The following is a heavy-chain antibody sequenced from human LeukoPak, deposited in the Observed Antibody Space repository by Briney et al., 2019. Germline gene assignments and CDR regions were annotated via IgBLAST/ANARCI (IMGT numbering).Heavy chain of an antibody. CDR2: INTNTGNP. Sequence: GASVKVSCKASGYTFTSYAMNWVRQAPGQGLEWMGWINTNTGNPTYAQGFTGRFVFSLDTSVSTAYLQISSLKAEDTAVYYCAMKAVPRPRLYDAFDFWGQGTVVTVSS. CDR3: AMKAVPRPRLYDAFDF. V-gene: IGHV7-4-1*02. D-gene: IGHD2-2*02. J-gene: IGHJ3*01. CDR1: GYTFTSYA.